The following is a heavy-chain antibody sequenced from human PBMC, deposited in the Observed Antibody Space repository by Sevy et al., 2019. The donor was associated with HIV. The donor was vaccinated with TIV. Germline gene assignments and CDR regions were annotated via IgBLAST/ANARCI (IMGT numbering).Heavy chain of an antibody. D-gene: IGHD3-22*01. Sequence: GGSLRLSCAASGFSLISYAMSWVRQAPGKGLEWVSDISGSGGSTYYADSVRGRFTISRDISKNTLYLQMNSLRAEDTAVYYCAKKNGAMAYDSFDIWGQGTMVTVSS. CDR1: GFSLISYA. J-gene: IGHJ3*02. CDR3: AKKNGAMAYDSFDI. V-gene: IGHV3-23*01. CDR2: ISGSGGST.